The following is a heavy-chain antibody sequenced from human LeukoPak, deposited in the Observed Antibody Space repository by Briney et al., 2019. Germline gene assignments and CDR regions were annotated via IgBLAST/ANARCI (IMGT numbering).Heavy chain of an antibody. V-gene: IGHV3-23*01. CDR2: ISGSGGST. J-gene: IGHJ4*02. CDR1: GFTFSSYA. CDR3: AKDGADYYDSSGYYSHVPLDY. Sequence: GGSLRLSCAASGFTFSSYAMSWVRQAPGKGLEWVSAISGSGGSTYYADSVKGRFTISRDNSKNTLYLQMNSLGAEDTAVYYCAKDGADYYDSSGYYSHVPLDYWGQGTLVTVSS. D-gene: IGHD3-22*01.